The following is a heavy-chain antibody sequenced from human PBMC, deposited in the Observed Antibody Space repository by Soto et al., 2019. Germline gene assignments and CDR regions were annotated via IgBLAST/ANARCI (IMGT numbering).Heavy chain of an antibody. V-gene: IGHV4-34*01. D-gene: IGHD3-9*01. CDR1: VVSFSGYY. CDR2: INHSGST. J-gene: IGHJ4*02. CDR3: ALFRRTYYDILTGSDY. Sequence: PSETLSLTCAFYVVSFSGYYWSCIRHPPGKWLEWIGEINHSGSTNYNPSLKSRVTISVDTSKNQFSLKLSSVTAADTAVYYCALFRRTYYDILTGSDYWGQGTLVNVSS.